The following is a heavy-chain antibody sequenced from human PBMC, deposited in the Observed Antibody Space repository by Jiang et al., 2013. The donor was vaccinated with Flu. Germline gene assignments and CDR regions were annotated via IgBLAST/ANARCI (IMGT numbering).Heavy chain of an antibody. CDR2: LWHDGSNE. D-gene: IGHD5-12*01. CDR3: ATLRGSSYDTYLADY. CDR1: GFTFSYFR. V-gene: IGHV3-30*02. J-gene: IGHJ4*02. Sequence: VQLLESGGGVVQPGGSLRLSCAASGFTFSYFRMHWVRQSPGTGLEWVTSLWHDGSNEFYADSVRGRFTISRDNSRNTLYLQMNSLRPEDTAVYYCATLRGSSYDTYLADYWGQGTLVTVSS.